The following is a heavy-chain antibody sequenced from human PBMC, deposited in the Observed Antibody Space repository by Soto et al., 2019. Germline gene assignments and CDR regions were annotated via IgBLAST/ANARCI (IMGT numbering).Heavy chain of an antibody. D-gene: IGHD1-26*01. CDR3: QRRPKQIILGAAIDY. Sequence: SDTLSLTCSVSGGSLSSSDYFWGWIRQPPGKGLEWIGTIYYNGSTYYAPSLKSRVTISLDTPNSQFSLKLSSVTAADTAVYYCQRRPKQIILGAAIDYSGQGPPVTVSS. CDR2: IYYNGST. V-gene: IGHV4-39*01. CDR1: GGSLSSSDYF. J-gene: IGHJ4*02.